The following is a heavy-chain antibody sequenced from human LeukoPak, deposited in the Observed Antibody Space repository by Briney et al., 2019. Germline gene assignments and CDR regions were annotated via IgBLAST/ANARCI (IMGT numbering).Heavy chain of an antibody. D-gene: IGHD3-22*01. J-gene: IGHJ1*01. CDR3: AIGEYYDSSGYYPEYFQH. CDR1: GGSISSSSYY. V-gene: IGHV4-39*07. CDR2: INHSGST. Sequence: SETLSLTCTVSGGSISSSSYYWGWIRQPPGKGLEWIGEINHSGSTNYNPSLKSRVTIPVDTSKNQFSLKLSSVTAADTAVYYCAIGEYYDSSGYYPEYFQHWGQGTLVTVSS.